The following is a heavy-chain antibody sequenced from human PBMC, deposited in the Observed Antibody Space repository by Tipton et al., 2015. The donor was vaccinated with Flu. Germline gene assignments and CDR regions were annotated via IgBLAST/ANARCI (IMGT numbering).Heavy chain of an antibody. CDR2: ISRTSDYI. J-gene: IGHJ4*02. CDR3: ARDRLVGARGTFDS. CDR1: GFNVSTNY. V-gene: IGHV3-21*01. Sequence: SLRLSCAASGFNVSTNYMNWVRQAPGKGLEWVASISRTSDYIYYADSVEGRFTISRDNAKNSLHLQMDSLRAEDTAVYYCARDRLVGARGTFDSWGLGTLVTVSS. D-gene: IGHD1-26*01.